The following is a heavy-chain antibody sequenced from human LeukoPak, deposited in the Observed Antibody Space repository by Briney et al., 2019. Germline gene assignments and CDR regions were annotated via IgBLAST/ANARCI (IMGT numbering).Heavy chain of an antibody. Sequence: GGSLRLSCAASGFTLSSYAMSWVRQAPGKGLEWVSAISGSGGSTYYVDSVKGRFTISRDNFKNTLYLQMNSLRAEDTAVYYCVKVRDYDSSGYSDYWGQGNLVTVSS. D-gene: IGHD3-22*01. CDR3: VKVRDYDSSGYSDY. CDR2: ISGSGGST. V-gene: IGHV3-23*01. J-gene: IGHJ4*02. CDR1: GFTLSSYA.